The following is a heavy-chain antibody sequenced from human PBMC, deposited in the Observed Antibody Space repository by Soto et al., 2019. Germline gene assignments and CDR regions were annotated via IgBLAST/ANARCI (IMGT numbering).Heavy chain of an antibody. D-gene: IGHD3-22*01. Sequence: GGSLRLSCAASGFTVSSDHMSWVRQAPGKGLEWVSYISSSSSTIYYADSVKGRFTISRDNAKNSLYLQMNSLRDEDTAVYYSASDLSPSNDDGSGYYTADFQNWGQDTLVEASS. CDR1: GFTVSSDH. CDR3: ASDLSPSNDDGSGYYTADFQN. J-gene: IGHJ1*01. V-gene: IGHV3-48*02. CDR2: ISSSSSTI.